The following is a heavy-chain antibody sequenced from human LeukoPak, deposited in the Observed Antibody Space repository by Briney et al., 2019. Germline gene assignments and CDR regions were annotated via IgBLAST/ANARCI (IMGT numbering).Heavy chain of an antibody. D-gene: IGHD6-19*01. V-gene: IGHV4-39*01. CDR2: IYYDGST. Sequence: SETLSLSCIVSGGSISSSRDYWGWIRQPPGKGLEWVGNIYYDGSTYYNPSLKSRVTIPIDTSKNQFSLKVSSVIAADTAVYYCARKVAGSSAFDYWGQGTLVTVSS. CDR1: GGSISSSRDY. CDR3: ARKVAGSSAFDY. J-gene: IGHJ4*02.